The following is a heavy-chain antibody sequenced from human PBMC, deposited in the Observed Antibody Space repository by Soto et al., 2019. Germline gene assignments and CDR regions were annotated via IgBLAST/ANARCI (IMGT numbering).Heavy chain of an antibody. CDR1: GGSISSSGYY. Sequence: AGTRSLTGTVSGGSISSSGYYRGWIRQPPGRGLEGIGDIYYSGSTNYNPSLKSRVTISVDTSKNQFSLKLSSVTAADTAVYYCARDLKRYSNYGDWYFDLWGRGTLVTVSS. CDR2: IYYSGST. J-gene: IGHJ2*01. V-gene: IGHV4-61*08. D-gene: IGHD4-4*01. CDR3: ARDLKRYSNYGDWYFDL.